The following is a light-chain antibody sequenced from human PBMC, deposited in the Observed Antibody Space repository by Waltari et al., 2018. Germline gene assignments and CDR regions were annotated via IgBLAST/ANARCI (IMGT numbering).Light chain of an antibody. CDR1: TLSDCY. V-gene: IGLV3-19*01. J-gene: IGLJ2*01. CDR2: GND. Sequence: SSELTQDPAVSVALGQTVRIKCQGDTLSDCYPNWYQKKPGQAPLLVIYGNDNRPSGIPDRFSGSRSENTVALTITGVQAEYEADYYCNSRDSSGTRVLFGGGTKLTVL. CDR3: NSRDSSGTRVL.